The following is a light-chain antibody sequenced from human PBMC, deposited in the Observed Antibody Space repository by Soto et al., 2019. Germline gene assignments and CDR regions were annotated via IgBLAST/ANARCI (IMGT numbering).Light chain of an antibody. CDR1: SSNIGNNY. CDR2: DNN. V-gene: IGLV1-51*01. Sequence: QSALTQSPSVSAAPGQQVTISCSGSSSNIGNNYVSWYQQLPGTAPKLLIYDNNKRPSGIPDRFSGSKSGTSGTLDITGLQTGDEADYYCATLDGSLPGEVFGGGTKLTVL. J-gene: IGLJ2*01. CDR3: ATLDGSLPGEV.